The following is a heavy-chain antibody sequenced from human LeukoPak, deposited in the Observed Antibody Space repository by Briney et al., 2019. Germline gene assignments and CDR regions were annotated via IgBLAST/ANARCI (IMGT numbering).Heavy chain of an antibody. J-gene: IGHJ4*02. D-gene: IGHD3-22*01. CDR1: GFFFGSYG. CDR3: AKLGYDSSGASKTLDY. V-gene: IGHV3-30*18. CDR2: ISHDGSNK. Sequence: GGSLRLSCVVSGFFFGSYGMHWVRQAPGKGLEWVAVISHDGSNKYYGDSVKGRFTISRDNSKNTLYLQMNSLRPEDTAVYYCAKLGYDSSGASKTLDYWGQGALVIVSS.